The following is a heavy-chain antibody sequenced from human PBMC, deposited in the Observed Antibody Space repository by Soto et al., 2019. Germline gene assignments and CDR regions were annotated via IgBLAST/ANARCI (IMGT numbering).Heavy chain of an antibody. CDR1: GASVSSASYY. J-gene: IGHJ4*02. D-gene: IGHD5-12*01. CDR3: ATLTAGGSGRGY. CDR2: ITGSP. Sequence: QVQLQESGPGLVEPSQTLSLTCTVSGASVSSASYYWSWIRQHPGKGLEWIGYITGSPYYNPSLKSRVTISLDASRNHFSLEVSSVTAADTAVYYCATLTAGGSGRGYWGQGTLVTVSS. V-gene: IGHV4-31*03.